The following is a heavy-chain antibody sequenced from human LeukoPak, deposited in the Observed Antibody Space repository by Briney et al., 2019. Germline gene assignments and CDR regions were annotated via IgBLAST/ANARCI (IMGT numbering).Heavy chain of an antibody. CDR3: ARVSSSGWDYYYYYSMDV. D-gene: IGHD6-19*01. CDR2: IQQDGSEK. J-gene: IGHJ6*03. CDR1: GFIFTRYW. Sequence: PGGSLRLSCAASGFIFTRYWMSWVRQAPGKGLEWVANIQQDGSEKYYVDSVKGRFTISRDNAKNSLYLQMNSLRADDTAVYYCARVSSSGWDYYYYYSMDVWGKGTTVTVSS. V-gene: IGHV3-7*01.